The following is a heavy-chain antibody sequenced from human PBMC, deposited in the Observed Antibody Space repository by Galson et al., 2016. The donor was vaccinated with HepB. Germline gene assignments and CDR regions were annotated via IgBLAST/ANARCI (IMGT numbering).Heavy chain of an antibody. V-gene: IGHV3-7*01. D-gene: IGHD6-19*01. J-gene: IGHJ4*02. CDR3: ARRGGSGWTFDF. CDR1: GFTLGHYW. Sequence: SLKLSCAVSGFTLGHYWLSWVRQAPGQGLEWVATIKGDVSQKSYVHSVRGRFTVSRGSAENSLFLQMDSLRAEDTAVYHCARRGGSGWTFDFWGQGTLVIVS. CDR2: IKGDVSQK.